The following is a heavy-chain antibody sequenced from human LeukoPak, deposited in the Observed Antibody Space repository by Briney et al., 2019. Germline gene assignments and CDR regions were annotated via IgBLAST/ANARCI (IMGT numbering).Heavy chain of an antibody. CDR1: GYTFTGYY. Sequence: GASVKVSCKASGYTFTGYYMHWVRQAPGQGLEWMGWINPNSGGTNYAQKFQGRVTMTRDTSISTAYMELSRLRSDDTAVYYCAREVVVAANNWFDPWGQGTLVTVSS. CDR3: AREVVVAANNWFDP. CDR2: INPNSGGT. D-gene: IGHD2-15*01. V-gene: IGHV1-2*02. J-gene: IGHJ5*02.